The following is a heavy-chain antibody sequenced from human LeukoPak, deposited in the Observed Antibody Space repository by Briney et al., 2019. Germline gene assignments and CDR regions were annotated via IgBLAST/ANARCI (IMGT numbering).Heavy chain of an antibody. CDR3: ARRTRLQPALTQARSGDY. V-gene: IGHV4-39*01. J-gene: IGHJ4*02. CDR1: GGSISSSSCY. CDR2: IYYSGST. D-gene: IGHD1-7*01. Sequence: SETLSLTCTVSGGSISSSSCYWGWIRQPPGKGLEWIGSIYYSGSTYYNPSLKSRVTISIDTSKNQFSLKLSSVTAADTAVYYCARRTRLQPALTQARSGDYWGQGTLVTVSS.